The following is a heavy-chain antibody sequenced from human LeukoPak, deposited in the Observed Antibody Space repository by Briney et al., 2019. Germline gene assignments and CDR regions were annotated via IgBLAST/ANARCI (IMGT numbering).Heavy chain of an antibody. V-gene: IGHV4-59*01. CDR1: GGSISSYY. Sequence: PSETLSLTCTVSGGSISSYYWSWIRQPPGKGLEWIGYIYYSGSTNYNPSLKSRVTISVDTSKNQFSLKLSSVTAADTAVYYCARGLTLPDYWGQGTLVTVSS. J-gene: IGHJ4*02. CDR2: IYYSGST. CDR3: ARGLTLPDY.